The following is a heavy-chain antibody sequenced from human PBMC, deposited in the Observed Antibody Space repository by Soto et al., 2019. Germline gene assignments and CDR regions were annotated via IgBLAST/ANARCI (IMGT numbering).Heavy chain of an antibody. J-gene: IGHJ5*02. CDR3: AHRAAAGTVSWFDP. CDR1: GFSLSTSGVG. Sequence: QITLKESGPTLVKPTQTLTLTCTFSGFSLSTSGVGVGWIRQPPGKALEWLALIYWDDDKRYSPSLKSRLTITKDTSKNQVVPTMTNMDPVDTATYYCAHRAAAGTVSWFDPWGQGTLVTVSS. V-gene: IGHV2-5*02. CDR2: IYWDDDK. D-gene: IGHD6-13*01.